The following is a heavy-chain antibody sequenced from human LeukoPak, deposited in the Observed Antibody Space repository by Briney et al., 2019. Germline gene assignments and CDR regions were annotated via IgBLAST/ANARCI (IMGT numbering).Heavy chain of an antibody. CDR1: GGSISSGSYY. CDR3: ARDLGLRYFDWSNVFDAFDI. D-gene: IGHD3-9*01. CDR2: IYTSGST. V-gene: IGHV4-61*02. J-gene: IGHJ3*02. Sequence: SQTLSLTCTVSGGSISSGSYYWSWIRQPAGKGLEWIGRIYTSGSTNYNPSLKSRVTISVDTSKNQFSLKLSSVTAADTAVYYCARDLGLRYFDWSNVFDAFDIWGQGTMVTVSS.